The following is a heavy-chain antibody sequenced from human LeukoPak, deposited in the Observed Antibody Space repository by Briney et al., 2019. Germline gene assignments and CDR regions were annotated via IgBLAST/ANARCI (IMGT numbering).Heavy chain of an antibody. CDR1: GGTFSSYA. CDR3: ARWGEYSSSSGYWFDP. D-gene: IGHD6-6*01. Sequence: SVKVSCKASGGTFSSYAIIWVRQAPGQGLEWMGGIIPIFGTANYAQKFQGRVTITTDESTSTAYMELSSLRSEDTAVYYCARWGEYSSSSGYWFDPWGQGTLVTVSS. V-gene: IGHV1-69*05. CDR2: IIPIFGTA. J-gene: IGHJ5*02.